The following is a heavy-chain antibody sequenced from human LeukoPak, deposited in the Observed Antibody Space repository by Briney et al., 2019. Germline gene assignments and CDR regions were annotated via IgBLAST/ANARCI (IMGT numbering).Heavy chain of an antibody. D-gene: IGHD3-3*01. CDR2: INPNSGGT. Sequence: GASVKVSCKASGYTFTGYYMHWVRQAPGQGLEWMGWINPNSGGTNYAQKFQGRVTMTRDTFISTAYMELSRLRSDDTAVYYCARVFGVVIDAFDIWGQGTMVTVSS. CDR1: GYTFTGYY. CDR3: ARVFGVVIDAFDI. V-gene: IGHV1-2*02. J-gene: IGHJ3*02.